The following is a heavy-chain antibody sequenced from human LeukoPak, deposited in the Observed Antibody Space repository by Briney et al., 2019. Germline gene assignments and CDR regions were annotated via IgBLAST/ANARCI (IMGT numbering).Heavy chain of an antibody. Sequence: PSETLSLTCTVSGGSISSYYWSWVRQPPGKGLEWIGYIYYSGSTNYNPSLKSRVTISVDTSKNQFSLKLSSVTAADTAVYYCARCYCSGGSCYCDYWGQGTLVTVSS. CDR1: GGSISSYY. V-gene: IGHV4-59*01. CDR3: ARCYCSGGSCYCDY. D-gene: IGHD2-15*01. CDR2: IYYSGST. J-gene: IGHJ4*02.